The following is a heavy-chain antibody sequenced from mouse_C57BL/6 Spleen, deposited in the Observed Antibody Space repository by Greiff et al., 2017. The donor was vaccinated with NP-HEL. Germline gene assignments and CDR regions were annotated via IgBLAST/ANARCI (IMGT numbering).Heavy chain of an antibody. CDR1: GYTFTSYW. CDR2: IYPSDSET. CDR3: ARGGYYGSSDNY. V-gene: IGHV1-61*01. Sequence: QVQLKQPGAELVRPGSSVKLSCKASGYTFTSYWMDWVKQRPGQGLEWIGNIYPSDSETHYNQKFKDKATLTVDKSSSTAYMQLSSLTSEDSAVYYCARGGYYGSSDNYWGQGTTLTVSS. D-gene: IGHD1-1*01. J-gene: IGHJ2*01.